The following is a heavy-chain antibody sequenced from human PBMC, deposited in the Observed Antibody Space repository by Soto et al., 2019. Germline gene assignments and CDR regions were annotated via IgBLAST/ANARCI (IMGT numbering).Heavy chain of an antibody. V-gene: IGHV3-21*01. Sequence: EVQLVESGGGLVKPGGSLRLSCAASGFTFSSYSMNWVRQAPGKGLEWVSSISSSSSYIYYADSVKGRFTISRDNAKNSLYLQMNSLRAEDTAMYYCARDRSGWFKEPSDYWGQGTLVTVSS. D-gene: IGHD6-19*01. CDR2: ISSSSSYI. CDR3: ARDRSGWFKEPSDY. J-gene: IGHJ4*02. CDR1: GFTFSSYS.